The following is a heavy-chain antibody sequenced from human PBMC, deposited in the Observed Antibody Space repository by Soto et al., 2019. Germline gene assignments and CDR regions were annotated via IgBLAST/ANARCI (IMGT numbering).Heavy chain of an antibody. CDR1: VGSITGYY. V-gene: IGHV4-59*01. Sequence: TSETLSLTCTVSVGSITGYYWSWIRQSPGKRLEWIGCSYYTGATNYNPSLKSRVTISVGTSKNQVSLTLSSATAADTAVYYCARERTPRSGFDYWGQGTQVTVSS. J-gene: IGHJ4*02. CDR3: ARERTPRSGFDY. D-gene: IGHD1-26*01. CDR2: SYYTGAT.